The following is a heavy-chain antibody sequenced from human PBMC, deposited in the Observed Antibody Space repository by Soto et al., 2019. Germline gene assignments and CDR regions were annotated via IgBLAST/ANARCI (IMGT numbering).Heavy chain of an antibody. CDR2: ISSSSSTI. V-gene: IGHV3-11*04. J-gene: IGHJ6*02. CDR1: GGSISDYY. CDR3: ARSVWFGELLPSPYYYYGMDV. D-gene: IGHD3-10*01. Sequence: LSLTCTVSGGSISDYYWSWVRQAPGKGLEWVSYISSSSSTIYYADSVKGRFTISRDNAKNSLYLQMNSLRDEDTAVYYCARSVWFGELLPSPYYYYGMDVWGQGTKVTVSS.